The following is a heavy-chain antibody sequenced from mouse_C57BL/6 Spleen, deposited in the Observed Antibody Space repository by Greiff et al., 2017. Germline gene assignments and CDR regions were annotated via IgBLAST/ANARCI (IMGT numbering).Heavy chain of an antibody. V-gene: IGHV1-82*01. Sequence: QVQLQQSGPELVKPGASVKISCKASGYAFSSSWMNWVKQRPGKGLEWIGRIYPGDGDTNYNGKFKGKATLTADKSSSTAYMQLSSLTSEDSAVYFCGREDRDYGSSLFAYWGQGTLVTVSA. J-gene: IGHJ3*01. CDR2: IYPGDGDT. D-gene: IGHD1-1*01. CDR3: GREDRDYGSSLFAY. CDR1: GYAFSSSW.